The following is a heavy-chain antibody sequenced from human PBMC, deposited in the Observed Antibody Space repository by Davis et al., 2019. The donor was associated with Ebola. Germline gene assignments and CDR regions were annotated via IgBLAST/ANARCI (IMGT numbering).Heavy chain of an antibody. CDR1: GGSISSYY. J-gene: IGHJ4*02. V-gene: IGHV4-59*01. CDR2: IYYSGST. Sequence: MPSETLSLTCTVSGGSISSYYWSWIRQPPGKGLEWIGYIYYSGSTNYNPSLKSRVTISVDTSKNQFSLKLSSVTAADTAVYYCARDRDTYYDILIGYSPIDYWGQGTLVTVSS. D-gene: IGHD3-9*01. CDR3: ARDRDTYYDILIGYSPIDY.